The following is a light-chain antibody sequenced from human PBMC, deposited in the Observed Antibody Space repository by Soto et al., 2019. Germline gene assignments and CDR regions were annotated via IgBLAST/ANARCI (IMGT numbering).Light chain of an antibody. CDR3: QQYNNWPYT. J-gene: IGKJ2*01. V-gene: IGKV3-15*01. CDR2: GAS. CDR1: QSVSRN. Sequence: EIGMSQSPATLSVSPGERVTLSCRASQSVSRNLAWYQQKPGQAPRLLIYGASTRATGIPARFSGSGSGTEFTLTISSLQSEDFAVYYCQQYNNWPYTFGQGTKLEIK.